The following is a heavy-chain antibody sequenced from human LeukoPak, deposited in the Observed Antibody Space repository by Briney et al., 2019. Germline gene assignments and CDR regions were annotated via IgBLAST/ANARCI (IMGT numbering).Heavy chain of an antibody. CDR1: GGSFSGYY. CDR3: ARGRGYSYGLFDY. CDR2: INHSGST. Sequence: SETLSLTCAVYGGSFSGYYWSWIRQPPGKGLEWIGEINHSGSTNYNPSLKSRVTISVDTSKNQFSLKLSSVTAADTAVYYCARGRGYSYGLFDYWGQGTLVTVSS. V-gene: IGHV4-34*01. D-gene: IGHD5-18*01. J-gene: IGHJ4*02.